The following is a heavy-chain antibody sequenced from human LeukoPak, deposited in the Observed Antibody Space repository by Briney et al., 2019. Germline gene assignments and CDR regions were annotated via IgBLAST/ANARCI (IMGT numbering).Heavy chain of an antibody. CDR1: GFTFSNAW. J-gene: IGHJ4*02. CDR3: ARLYGSGSSNY. D-gene: IGHD3-10*01. V-gene: IGHV3-15*01. Sequence: GGSLRLSCAASGFTFSNAWMSWVRQAPGKGLEWVGRIKSKTDGGTTDYAAPVKGRFSISRDDSKNTLYLQMNSLKTEDTAVYYCARLYGSGSSNYWGQGTLVTVSS. CDR2: IKSKTDGGTT.